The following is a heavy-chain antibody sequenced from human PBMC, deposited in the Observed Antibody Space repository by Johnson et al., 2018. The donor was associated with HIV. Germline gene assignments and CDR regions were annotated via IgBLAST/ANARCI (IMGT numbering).Heavy chain of an antibody. CDR2: ISWNSGTI. V-gene: IGHV3-9*01. Sequence: VQLVESGGGLVQPGRSLRLSCAASGFSFDDYAMHWVRQAPGKGLEWVSGISWNSGTIDYADSVKGRFTISRDNAKNSLYLQMNSLRAEDTAVYYCARVTKDAFDIWGQGTMVTVSS. CDR1: GFSFDDYA. CDR3: ARVTKDAFDI. J-gene: IGHJ3*02.